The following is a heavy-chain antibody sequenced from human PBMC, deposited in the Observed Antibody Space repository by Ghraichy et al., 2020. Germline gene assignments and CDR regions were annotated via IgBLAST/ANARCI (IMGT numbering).Heavy chain of an antibody. CDR1: GGSISSSTDY. Sequence: ETLSLTCTVSGGSISSSTDYWGWIRQPPGKGLEWIGTIYYSGSTYYNPSLKSRVTISVDTSKNQFSLTLSSVTAADTAVYYCARRIRSGWYFDYWGQGILVTVSS. D-gene: IGHD6-19*01. J-gene: IGHJ4*02. CDR2: IYYSGST. CDR3: ARRIRSGWYFDY. V-gene: IGHV4-39*01.